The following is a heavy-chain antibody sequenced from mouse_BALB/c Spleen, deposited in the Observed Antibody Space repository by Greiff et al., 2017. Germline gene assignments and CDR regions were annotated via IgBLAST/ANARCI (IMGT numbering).Heavy chain of an antibody. V-gene: IGHV2-9*02. Sequence: QVQLKESGPGLVAPSPSLSITCTASGFSLTSYGVHWVRQPPGQGLEWLGVIWAGGSTNYNSALMSRLSISKDNSKGQVFLKMNSLQTDDTAMYYCARDGWLLHPFLAYWGQGTLVTVSA. D-gene: IGHD2-3*01. CDR3: ARDGWLLHPFLAY. CDR1: GFSLTSYG. CDR2: IWAGGST. J-gene: IGHJ3*01.